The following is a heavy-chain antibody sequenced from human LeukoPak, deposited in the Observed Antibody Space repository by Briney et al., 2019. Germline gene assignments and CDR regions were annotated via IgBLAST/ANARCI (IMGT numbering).Heavy chain of an antibody. CDR3: ARVFWETVNTGYYSDF. CDR2: ITSSSSDI. J-gene: IGHJ4*02. CDR1: EFVFSSHA. V-gene: IGHV3-21*01. Sequence: PGGSLRLSCVASEFVFSSHAMIWVRQAPGKGLEWISSITSSSSDIFYADSVRGRFTISRDNANNALHLQMNSLRAEDTAVYYCARVFWETVNTGYYSDFWGQGTLVTVSS. D-gene: IGHD3-22*01.